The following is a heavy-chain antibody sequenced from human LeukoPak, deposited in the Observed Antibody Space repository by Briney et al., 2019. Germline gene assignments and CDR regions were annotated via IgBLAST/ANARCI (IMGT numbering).Heavy chain of an antibody. Sequence: SVKVSCKASGGTFSSYAFSWVRQAPGQGLEWMGGIIPIFGTANYAQKFQGRVTITADESTSTAYMELSSLRSEDTAVYYCAKSYDSSGSTPEGIFWFDPWGQGTQVTVSS. CDR1: GGTFSSYA. V-gene: IGHV1-69*13. J-gene: IGHJ5*02. D-gene: IGHD3-22*01. CDR2: IIPIFGTA. CDR3: AKSYDSSGSTPEGIFWFDP.